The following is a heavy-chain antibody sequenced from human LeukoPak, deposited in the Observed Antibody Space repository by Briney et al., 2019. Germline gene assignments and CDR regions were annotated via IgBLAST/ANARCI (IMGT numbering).Heavy chain of an antibody. D-gene: IGHD3-10*01. V-gene: IGHV3-23*01. J-gene: IGHJ6*02. Sequence: GGSLRLSCAASGFTVSSNYMSWVRQAPGKGLEWVSSISGSGGSDTYYADSVKGRFTISRDNSKSTLYLQMNSLRAEDTALYYCAKFDNSGDSSRYYYGMDVWGQGTTVTVSS. CDR3: AKFDNSGDSSRYYYGMDV. CDR2: ISGSGGSDT. CDR1: GFTVSSNY.